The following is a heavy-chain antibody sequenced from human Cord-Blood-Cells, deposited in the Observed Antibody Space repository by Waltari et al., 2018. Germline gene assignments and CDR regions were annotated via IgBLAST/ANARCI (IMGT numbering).Heavy chain of an antibody. CDR2: ISGSGSST. CDR3: AKGGDIVVVPAAIYSQYYYYYMDV. CDR1: GFTFSSYA. V-gene: IGHV3-23*01. D-gene: IGHD2-2*02. Sequence: EVQLLESGGGLVQPGGSLRLSCAASGFTFSSYAMSWVRQAPGKGLEWVSAISGSGSSTYYADSVKGRFTISRDNSKNTLYLQMNSLRAEDTAVYYCAKGGDIVVVPAAIYSQYYYYYMDVWGKGTTVTVSS. J-gene: IGHJ6*03.